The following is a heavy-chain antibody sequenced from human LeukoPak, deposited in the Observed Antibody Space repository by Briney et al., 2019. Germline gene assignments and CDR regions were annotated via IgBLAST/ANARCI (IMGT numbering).Heavy chain of an antibody. D-gene: IGHD2-8*01. Sequence: GGPLRLSCAASGFSFSTYWMSGLRQAPGKGREGVASITKDGSEKYYLDSVKGRFTISRDNAKNSLYLQMNSLRAEDTAVYYCARDRWGLLGGDFWGQGTLVTVSS. CDR2: ITKDGSEK. V-gene: IGHV3-7*04. CDR1: GFSFSTYW. J-gene: IGHJ4*02. CDR3: ARDRWGLLGGDF.